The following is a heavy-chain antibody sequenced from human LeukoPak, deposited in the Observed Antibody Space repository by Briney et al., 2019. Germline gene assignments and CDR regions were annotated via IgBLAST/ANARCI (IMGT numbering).Heavy chain of an antibody. V-gene: IGHV5-51*01. CDR1: GYSFTSYY. D-gene: IGHD3-22*01. CDR3: ARYPHYYDGSGYCLDY. Sequence: GESLKISCKGSGYSFTSYYIAWVRQMPGKGLEWMGIIYPDDSDTRYSPSFQGQVTFSADKSISTAYLQWSSLKASDTAMYYCARYPHYYDGSGYCLDYWGQGTLVTVSS. CDR2: IYPDDSDT. J-gene: IGHJ4*02.